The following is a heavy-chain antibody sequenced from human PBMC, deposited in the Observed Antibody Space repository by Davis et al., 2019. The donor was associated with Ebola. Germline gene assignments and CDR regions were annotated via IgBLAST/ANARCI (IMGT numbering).Heavy chain of an antibody. V-gene: IGHV3-73*01. CDR2: IRSKANSYAT. Sequence: GESLKISCAASGFTFSGSAMHWVRQASGKGLEWVGRIRSKANSYATAYAASVKGRFTTSRDDSKNTAYLQMNSLKTEDTAVYYCTMSAGIFDYWGQGTLVTVSS. J-gene: IGHJ4*02. CDR3: TMSAGIFDY. CDR1: GFTFSGSA. D-gene: IGHD6-19*01.